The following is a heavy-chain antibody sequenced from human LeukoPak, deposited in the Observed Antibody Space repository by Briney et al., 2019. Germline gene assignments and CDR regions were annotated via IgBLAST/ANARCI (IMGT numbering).Heavy chain of an antibody. D-gene: IGHD6-13*01. CDR1: CGSISSGGYY. J-gene: IGHJ5*02. Sequence: PSETLSLTCTVSCGSISSGGYYWSWIRQHPGKGLEWIGYIYYSGSTYYNPSLKSRVTISVDTSKNQFSLKLSSVTAADTAVYYCARVEYSSSFWFDPWGQGTLVTVSS. CDR3: ARVEYSSSFWFDP. V-gene: IGHV4-31*03. CDR2: IYYSGST.